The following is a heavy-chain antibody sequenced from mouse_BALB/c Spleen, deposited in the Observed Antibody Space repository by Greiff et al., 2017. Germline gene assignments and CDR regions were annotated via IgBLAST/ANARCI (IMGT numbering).Heavy chain of an antibody. D-gene: IGHD1-2*01. Sequence: QVQLKQSGAELVRPGSSVKISCKASGYAFSSYWMNWVKQRPGQGLEWIGQIYPGDGDTNYNGKFKGKATLTADKSSSTAYMQLSSLTSEDSAVYFCARETATLDAMDYWGQGTSVTVSS. CDR1: GYAFSSYW. CDR2: IYPGDGDT. CDR3: ARETATLDAMDY. J-gene: IGHJ4*01. V-gene: IGHV1-80*01.